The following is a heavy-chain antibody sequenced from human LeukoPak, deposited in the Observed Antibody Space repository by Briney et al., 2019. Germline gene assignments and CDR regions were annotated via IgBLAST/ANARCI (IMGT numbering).Heavy chain of an antibody. V-gene: IGHV4-59*02. J-gene: IGHJ4*02. Sequence: SETLSLTCTVSGDSVSIYYWSWIRQPPGKGLEWIGYIYYRGNTNYNPSLKSRVTMAVDTSKNQFSLKVSSVTAADTAVYYCARAGNNWSFDYWGQGTLVTVSS. D-gene: IGHD1-1*01. CDR2: IYYRGNT. CDR3: ARAGNNWSFDY. CDR1: GDSVSIYY.